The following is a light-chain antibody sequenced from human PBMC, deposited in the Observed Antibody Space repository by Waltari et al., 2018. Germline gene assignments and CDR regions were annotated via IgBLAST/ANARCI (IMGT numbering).Light chain of an antibody. V-gene: IGKV1-5*03. CDR1: QSISGL. J-gene: IGKJ2*01. CDR3: LQYDSYSYT. Sequence: DIQMTQSPSTLSASVGDRVTITCRASQSISGLLAWYQQKPGKAPKLLIYEASSLESGVPSRFRGSGAGTEFTLTVSSLPPDDFATYYCLQYDSYSYTFGPGTKLEIK. CDR2: EAS.